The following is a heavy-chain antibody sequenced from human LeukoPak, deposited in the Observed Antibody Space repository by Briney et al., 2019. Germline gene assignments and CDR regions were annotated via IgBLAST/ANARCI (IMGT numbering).Heavy chain of an antibody. CDR3: ARGLGYCSSTSCYSWFDP. Sequence: SSETLSLTCAVYGGSFSGYYWSWIRQPPGKGLEWIGEINHSGSTNYNPSLKSRVTISVDTSKNQFSLKLSSVTAADTAVYYCARGLGYCSSTSCYSWFDPWGQGTLVTVSS. CDR1: GGSFSGYY. V-gene: IGHV4-34*01. D-gene: IGHD2-2*01. J-gene: IGHJ5*02. CDR2: INHSGST.